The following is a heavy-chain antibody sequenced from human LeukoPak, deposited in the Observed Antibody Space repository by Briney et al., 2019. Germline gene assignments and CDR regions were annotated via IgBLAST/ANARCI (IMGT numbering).Heavy chain of an antibody. V-gene: IGHV3-33*01. CDR1: GFTFSSYG. D-gene: IGHD4-17*01. CDR2: IWYEGSNK. Sequence: GGSRRLSCAASGFTFSSYGMHWVRQAPGKGLGWVAVIWYEGSNKYYADSVKGRFTISRDNSKNTLYLQMNRLRAEDTAVYYCARDDHYGDYVGFDYWGQGTLVTVSS. J-gene: IGHJ4*02. CDR3: ARDDHYGDYVGFDY.